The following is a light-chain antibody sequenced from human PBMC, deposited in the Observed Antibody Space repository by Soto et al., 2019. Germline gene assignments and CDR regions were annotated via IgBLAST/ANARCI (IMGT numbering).Light chain of an antibody. J-gene: IGLJ2*01. CDR3: GAWDNSLSGVV. V-gene: IGLV1-51*01. CDR2: DND. CDR1: SSNIGNNY. Sequence: QSVLTQPPSVSAAPGQKVTISCSGSSSNIGNNYVSWYQQVPGTAPKLLIHDNDKRPSGIPDRFSGSKSGTSATLGITGLQTGDEADYYCGAWDNSLSGVVFGGGTQLTVL.